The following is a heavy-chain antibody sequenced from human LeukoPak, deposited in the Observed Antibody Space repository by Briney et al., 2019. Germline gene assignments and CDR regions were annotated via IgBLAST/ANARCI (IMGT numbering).Heavy chain of an antibody. CDR3: ARDRPASSPRQGRFDY. CDR2: IKQDGSEK. V-gene: IGHV3-7*01. J-gene: IGHJ4*02. Sequence: GGSLRLSCAASGFTFSSYWMSWVRQAPGKGLECVANIKQDGSEKYYVDSVKGRFTISRDNAKNSLHLQMNSLRAEDTAVYYCARDRPASSPRQGRFDYWGQGTLVTVSS. D-gene: IGHD6-6*01. CDR1: GFTFSSYW.